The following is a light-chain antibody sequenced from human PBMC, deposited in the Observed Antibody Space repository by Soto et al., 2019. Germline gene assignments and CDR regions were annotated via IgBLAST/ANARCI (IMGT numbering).Light chain of an antibody. CDR2: GAS. V-gene: IGKV3-20*01. J-gene: IGKJ3*01. CDR1: QSVSDNH. Sequence: EIVLTQSPGTLSLSPGERATLSCRASQSVSDNHLAWYHQKPGQPPRLLIYGASNRATGIPDSFSGRGSGTDFTLTISRLEPQDCATYYCHHYDRSPIFTFGPGTKVDI. CDR3: HHYDRSPIFT.